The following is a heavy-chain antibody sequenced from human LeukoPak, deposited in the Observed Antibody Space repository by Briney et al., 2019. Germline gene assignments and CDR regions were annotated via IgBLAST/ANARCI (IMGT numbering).Heavy chain of an antibody. D-gene: IGHD2-15*01. Sequence: GGSLRLSCAASGFTFSSYAMSWVRQAPGKGLEWVSAISGSGGSTHYADSVKGRFTISRDNSKNTLYLQMNSLRAEDTAVYYCAKDDVVVVAATARSDYWGQGTLVTVSS. CDR1: GFTFSSYA. CDR2: ISGSGGST. J-gene: IGHJ4*02. CDR3: AKDDVVVVAATARSDY. V-gene: IGHV3-23*01.